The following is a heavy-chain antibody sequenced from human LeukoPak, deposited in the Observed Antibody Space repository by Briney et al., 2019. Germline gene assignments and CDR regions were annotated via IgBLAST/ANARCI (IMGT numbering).Heavy chain of an antibody. J-gene: IGHJ5*02. D-gene: IGHD1-14*01. V-gene: IGHV3-53*01. Sequence: PAGSLRLSCTVSGFTVSSNSMSWVRQAPGKGLEWVSFIYSDNTHYSDSVKGRFTISRDNSKNTLYLQMNSLRAEDTAVYYCVRGSQPNQNNWFDPWGQGTLVTVSS. CDR2: IYSDNT. CDR1: GFTVSSNS. CDR3: VRGSQPNQNNWFDP.